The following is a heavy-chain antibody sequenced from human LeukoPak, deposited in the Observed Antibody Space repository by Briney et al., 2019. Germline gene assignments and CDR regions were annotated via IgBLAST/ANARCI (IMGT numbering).Heavy chain of an antibody. V-gene: IGHV3-23*01. CDR1: GSTLRNNI. D-gene: IGHD2-2*01. J-gene: IGHJ3*02. CDR3: GREGYTSGYAGAFDT. Sequence: GGSLRLSCTASGSTLRNNIMTWVRQAPGKGLEWVSSLSFIDDSTYYANSVKGRFTISGDTSKNTLFLQMDSLRAEDTGVYYCGREGYTSGYAGAFDTWGQGTMVTVSS. CDR2: LSFIDDST.